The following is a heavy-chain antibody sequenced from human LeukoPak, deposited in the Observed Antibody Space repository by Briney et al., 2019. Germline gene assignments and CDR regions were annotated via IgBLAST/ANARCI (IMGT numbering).Heavy chain of an antibody. D-gene: IGHD6-19*01. J-gene: IGHJ6*02. CDR3: AKDRSGWYGTYYHGMDV. Sequence: PGRSLRLSCAASGFTFDDYAMHWVRQAPGKGLEWVSGISWNSGSIGYADSVKGRFTISRDNAKNSLYLQMNSLRAEDTALYYCAKDRSGWYGTYYHGMDVWGQGTTVTVSS. CDR1: GFTFDDYA. CDR2: ISWNSGSI. V-gene: IGHV3-9*01.